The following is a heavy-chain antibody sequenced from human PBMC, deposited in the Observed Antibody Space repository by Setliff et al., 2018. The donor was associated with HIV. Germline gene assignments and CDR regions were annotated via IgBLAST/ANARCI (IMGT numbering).Heavy chain of an antibody. CDR1: GFTFSTYW. V-gene: IGHV3-74*01. Sequence: PGGSLRLSCAASGFTFSTYWMHWVRQAPGKGLVWVSRINSEGSSTRYADSVKGRFTISRDNAKNTLYLEMNSLRAEDTAVYYCARESGMRITGTTSDAFDIWGQGTMVTVSS. CDR3: ARESGMRITGTTSDAFDI. CDR2: INSEGSST. J-gene: IGHJ3*02. D-gene: IGHD1-20*01.